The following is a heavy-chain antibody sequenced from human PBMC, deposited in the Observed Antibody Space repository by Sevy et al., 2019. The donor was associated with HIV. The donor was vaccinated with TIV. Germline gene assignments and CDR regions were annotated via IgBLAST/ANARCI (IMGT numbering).Heavy chain of an antibody. CDR3: ARVAVEECTDDCYHRFDY. D-gene: IGHD2-21*02. Sequence: GGSLRLSCAASGFTFTLYAIHWVRQAPGKGLEWVALISYSGTNKYYADSVKGRFTISRDDSKNTAYLQMNNLRTDDTAVYYCARVAVEECTDDCYHRFDYWGQGTQVTVSS. V-gene: IGHV3-30-3*01. CDR1: GFTFTLYA. CDR2: ISYSGTNK. J-gene: IGHJ4*02.